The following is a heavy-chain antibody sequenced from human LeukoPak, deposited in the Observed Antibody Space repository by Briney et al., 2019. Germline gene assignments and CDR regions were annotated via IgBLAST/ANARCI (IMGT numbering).Heavy chain of an antibody. Sequence: PGGSLRLSCAASGFTVSSNYMSWVRQAPGKGLDWVSVIYSGGSTYYADSVKGRFTISRDNSKNTLYLQMNSLRAEDTAVYYCARDVSGGYDPGYFDYWGQGTLVTVSS. CDR3: ARDVSGGYDPGYFDY. J-gene: IGHJ4*02. V-gene: IGHV3-53*01. D-gene: IGHD5-12*01. CDR1: GFTVSSNY. CDR2: IYSGGST.